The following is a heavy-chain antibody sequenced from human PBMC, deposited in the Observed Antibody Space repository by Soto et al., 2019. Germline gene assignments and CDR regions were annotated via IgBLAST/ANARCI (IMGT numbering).Heavy chain of an antibody. CDR3: ARDQNYYDSSGYYPPRYFQH. D-gene: IGHD3-22*01. V-gene: IGHV1-69*06. CDR2: IIPIFGTA. CDR1: GGTFSSYA. J-gene: IGHJ1*01. Sequence: ASVKVSCKASGGTFSSYAISWVRQAPGQGLEWMGGIIPIFGTANYAQKFQGRVTITADKSTSTAYMELSSLRSEDTAVYYCARDQNYYDSSGYYPPRYFQHWGQGTLVTVSS.